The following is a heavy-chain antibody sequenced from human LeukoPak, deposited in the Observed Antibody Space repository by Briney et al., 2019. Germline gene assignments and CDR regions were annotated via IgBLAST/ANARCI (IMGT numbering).Heavy chain of an antibody. CDR1: GGSISSYY. CDR2: IYYSGNT. J-gene: IGHJ3*02. V-gene: IGHV4-59*08. CDR3: ARPVTDCSGGSRYSYAFDI. D-gene: IGHD2-15*01. Sequence: EPSETLSLTCTVSGGSISSYYWSWIRQPPGKGLEWIGYIYYSGNTNYNPSLKSRVTISVDTSKNQFSLKLSSVTAADTAVYYCARPVTDCSGGSRYSYAFDIWGQGTMVTVSS.